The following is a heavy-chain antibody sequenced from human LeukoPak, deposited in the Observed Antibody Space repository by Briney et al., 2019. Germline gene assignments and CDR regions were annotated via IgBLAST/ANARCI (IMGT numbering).Heavy chain of an antibody. Sequence: GGSLRLSCAASGFTFSSYSMNWVRQAPGKGLEWVSSISSSSSYIYYADSVKGRFTISRDNAKNSLYLQMNSLRAEDTAVYYCARPDYGDYIWLLDYWGQGTPVTVSS. V-gene: IGHV3-21*01. J-gene: IGHJ4*02. CDR1: GFTFSSYS. D-gene: IGHD4-17*01. CDR2: ISSSSSYI. CDR3: ARPDYGDYIWLLDY.